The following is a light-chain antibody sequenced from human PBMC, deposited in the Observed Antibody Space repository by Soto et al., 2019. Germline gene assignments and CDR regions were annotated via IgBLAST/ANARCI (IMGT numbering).Light chain of an antibody. CDR1: SSDVGGYNY. V-gene: IGLV2-11*01. CDR2: DVS. CDR3: CSYAGRLR. Sequence: QSVLTQPRSVSGSPGQSVTISCTGTSSDVGGYNYVSWYQQHPGKAPKLMIYDVSKRPSGVPDRFSGSKSGNTASLTISGLQAEDEADYYCCSYAGRLRVGGGTKLTVL. J-gene: IGLJ2*01.